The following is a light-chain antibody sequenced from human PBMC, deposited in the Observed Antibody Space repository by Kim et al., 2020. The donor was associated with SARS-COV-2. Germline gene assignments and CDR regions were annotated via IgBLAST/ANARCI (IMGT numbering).Light chain of an antibody. Sequence: SYELTQPPSVSVSPGQTASITCSGDKLGEKYACWYQQKPGQSPVLVIYQDTKRPSGIPERFSGSNSGNTATLTISGTQAMDEADYYGQTWDSITVVFGGG. J-gene: IGLJ2*01. V-gene: IGLV3-1*01. CDR1: KLGEKY. CDR3: QTWDSITVV. CDR2: QDT.